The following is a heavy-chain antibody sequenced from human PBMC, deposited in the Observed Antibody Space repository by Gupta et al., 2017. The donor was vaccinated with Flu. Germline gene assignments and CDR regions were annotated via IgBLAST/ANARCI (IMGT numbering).Heavy chain of an antibody. CDR2: IYYSGST. Sequence: QVQLQESGPGLVKPSQTLSLTCAVSGASVRSSGYYWGWLRQSPGKGLEWIGHIYYSGSTYYNPSIQSRATISIDTSENQFSLKVTSVTAADTAVYYCATRYTWNDDYDLWGQGTQVIVSS. D-gene: IGHD1-1*01. J-gene: IGHJ5*02. V-gene: IGHV4-31*11. CDR3: ATRYTWNDDYDL. CDR1: GASVRSSGYY.